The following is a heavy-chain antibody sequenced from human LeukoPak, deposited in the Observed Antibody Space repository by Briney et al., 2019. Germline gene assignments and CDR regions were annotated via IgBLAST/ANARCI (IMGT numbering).Heavy chain of an antibody. CDR3: ARHLLEGDSGYDSGTDY. J-gene: IGHJ4*02. CDR1: GGSINTNTFF. Sequence: SETLSLTCAVSGGSINTNTFFWGWIRQPPGKGLEWIGNVFYSGSTMYNPSLKSRVTMSIDTSKSHFSLSLSSVTAADTAVYYCARHLLEGDSGYDSGTDYWGQGTLVTVSS. CDR2: VFYSGST. D-gene: IGHD5-12*01. V-gene: IGHV4-39*01.